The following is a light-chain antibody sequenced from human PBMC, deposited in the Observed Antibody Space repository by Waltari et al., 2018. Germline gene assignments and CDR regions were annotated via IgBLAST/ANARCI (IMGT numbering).Light chain of an antibody. J-gene: IGKJ3*01. Sequence: EIVLTQSPGTLSLSPGERATLSCRASQSVSSSYLAWYQQKPGQAPRLLSYGASSRATGIPDRFSGSGSGTDFTLTISRLEPEDFAVYYCQQYGGSPLFTFGPGTKVDIK. V-gene: IGKV3-20*01. CDR1: QSVSSSY. CDR3: QQYGGSPLFT. CDR2: GAS.